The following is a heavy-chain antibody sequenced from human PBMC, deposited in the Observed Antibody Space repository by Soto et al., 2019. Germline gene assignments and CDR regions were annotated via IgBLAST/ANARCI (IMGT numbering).Heavy chain of an antibody. CDR2: ISYDGSNT. V-gene: IGHV3-30*03. CDR3: VGGQYYFDY. J-gene: IGHJ4*02. D-gene: IGHD3-10*01. Sequence: ESGGGVVQPGKSLRLSCAASGFPFPPYGMHWVREGPAKGLEWVAVISYDGSNTYYADSVKGRFTIFRDNSKNTLYLQMNSLRPEDTALYYCVGGQYYFDYGGQGTLVTVSS. CDR1: GFPFPPYG.